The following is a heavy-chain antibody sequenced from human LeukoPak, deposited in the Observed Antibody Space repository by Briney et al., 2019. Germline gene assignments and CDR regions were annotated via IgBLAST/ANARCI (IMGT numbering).Heavy chain of an antibody. CDR2: ISWDGGST. CDR1: GFTFDDYA. V-gene: IGHV3-43D*03. CDR3: AKVKIGYDSSSLDFDY. D-gene: IGHD3-22*01. Sequence: GGSLRLSCVASGFTFDDYAMHWVRQAPGKGLEWVSLISWDGGSTYYADSVKGRFTISRDNSKNSLYLQMNSLRAEDTALYYCAKVKIGYDSSSLDFDYWGQGTLVTVSS. J-gene: IGHJ4*02.